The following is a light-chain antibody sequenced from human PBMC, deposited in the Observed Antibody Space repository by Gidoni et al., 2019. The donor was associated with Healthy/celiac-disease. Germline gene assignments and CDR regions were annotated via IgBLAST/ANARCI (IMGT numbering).Light chain of an antibody. CDR1: SSNIGSNY. J-gene: IGLJ3*02. CDR3: AAWDDSLSAWV. V-gene: IGLV1-47*01. CDR2: RNN. Sequence: QSVLTQPPSAPRTPGQGVTISCSGSSSNIGSNYVYWYQQLPGTAPNLLIYRNNQRPSGVPARFSGSKSGTSASLAISGLRSEDEADYYCAAWDDSLSAWVFGGGTKLTVL.